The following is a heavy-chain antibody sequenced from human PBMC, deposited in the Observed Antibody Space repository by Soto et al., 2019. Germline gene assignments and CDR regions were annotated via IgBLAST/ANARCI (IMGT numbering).Heavy chain of an antibody. J-gene: IGHJ5*02. CDR3: AKGGNRQLVEGSWFDP. CDR1: GFTFSSYA. CDR2: ISGSGGST. D-gene: IGHD6-6*01. V-gene: IGHV3-23*01. Sequence: GGSLRLSCAASGFTFSSYAMSWVRQAPGKGLEWVSAISGSGGSTYYADSVKGRFTISRDNSKNTLYLQMNSLRAEDTAVYYCAKGGNRQLVEGSWFDPWGQGTLVTVSS.